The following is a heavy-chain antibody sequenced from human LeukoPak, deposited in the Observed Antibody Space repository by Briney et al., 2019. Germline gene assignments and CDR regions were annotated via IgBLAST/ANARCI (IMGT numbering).Heavy chain of an antibody. Sequence: SETLSLTCTVSGGSISSGSYYWSWIRQPAGKGLEWIGRIYTSGSTNYNPSLKSRVTISVDTSKNQFSLKLSSVTAADTAVYYCARHPPHIVVVPAAANFDYWGQGTLVTVSS. V-gene: IGHV4-61*02. CDR2: IYTSGST. CDR1: GGSISSGSYY. J-gene: IGHJ4*02. CDR3: ARHPPHIVVVPAAANFDY. D-gene: IGHD2-2*01.